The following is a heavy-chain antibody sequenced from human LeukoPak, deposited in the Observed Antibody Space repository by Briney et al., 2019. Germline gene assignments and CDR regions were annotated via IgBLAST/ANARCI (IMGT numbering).Heavy chain of an antibody. J-gene: IGHJ4*02. D-gene: IGHD2/OR15-2a*01. CDR2: INSDGGSA. CDR3: SRVSTTDDH. V-gene: IGHV3-74*01. Sequence: GGSLRLSCAASGFTFSTYWMHWVRQAPGKGLVWVSRINSDGGSAVYADSVEGRFTVSRDNAKNTLYLQMNSLRAEDTAVYYCSRVSTTDDHWGQGTLVTVSS. CDR1: GFTFSTYW.